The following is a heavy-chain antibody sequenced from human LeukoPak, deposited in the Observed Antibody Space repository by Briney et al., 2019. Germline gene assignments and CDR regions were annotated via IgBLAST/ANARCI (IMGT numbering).Heavy chain of an antibody. Sequence: PGGSLRLSCAASGFTFSDYYMSWIRQAPGKGLEWVSYISSSGSTIYYADSVKGRFTISRDNAKNSLYLQMNSLRAEDTAVYYCARDHPDYYDSSGYQLDYWGQGTLVTVSS. V-gene: IGHV3-11*04. CDR2: ISSSGSTI. D-gene: IGHD3-22*01. CDR1: GFTFSDYY. J-gene: IGHJ4*02. CDR3: ARDHPDYYDSSGYQLDY.